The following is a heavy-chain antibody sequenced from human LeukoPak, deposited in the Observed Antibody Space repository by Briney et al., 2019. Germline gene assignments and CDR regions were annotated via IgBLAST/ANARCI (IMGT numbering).Heavy chain of an antibody. J-gene: IGHJ4*02. CDR2: IYYSGST. V-gene: IGHV4-39*01. CDR3: AILLGEYYDFWSGYYYYFDY. D-gene: IGHD3-3*01. CDR1: GGSISSSSYY. Sequence: SETLSLTCTVSGGSISSSSYYWGWIRQPPGKGLEWIGSIYYSGSTYYNPSLKSRVTISVDTSKNQFSLKLSSVTAADTAVYYCAILLGEYYDFWSGYYYYFDYWGQGTLVTVSS.